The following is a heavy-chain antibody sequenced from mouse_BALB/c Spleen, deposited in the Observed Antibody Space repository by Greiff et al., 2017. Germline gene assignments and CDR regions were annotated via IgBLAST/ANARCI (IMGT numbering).Heavy chain of an antibody. Sequence: EVKLMESGGGLVQPGGSLKLSCAASGFTFSSYTMSWVRQTPEKRLEWVAYISNGGGSTYYPDTVKGRFTISRDNAKNTLYLQMSSLKSEDTAMYYCARPDGYTEGFAYWGQGTLVTVSA. CDR3: ARPDGYTEGFAY. J-gene: IGHJ3*01. CDR2: ISNGGGST. V-gene: IGHV5-12-2*01. D-gene: IGHD2-3*01. CDR1: GFTFSSYT.